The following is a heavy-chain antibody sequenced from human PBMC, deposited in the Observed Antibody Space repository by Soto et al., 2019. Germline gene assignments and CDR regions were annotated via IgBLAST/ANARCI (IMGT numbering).Heavy chain of an antibody. D-gene: IGHD6-19*01. Sequence: EVQLVESGGGLVQPGGSLRLSCAASGFTLSSYSMHWVRQAPGKGLEWVSYISGSGGTIYYADSVKGRFTISRDNAKTSLSVQMNSRRGVDTAVYFCARETGLRSSGWSYYFDFWGQGTRVTVSS. V-gene: IGHV3-48*01. CDR3: ARETGLRSSGWSYYFDF. CDR2: ISGSGGTI. CDR1: GFTLSSYS. J-gene: IGHJ4*02.